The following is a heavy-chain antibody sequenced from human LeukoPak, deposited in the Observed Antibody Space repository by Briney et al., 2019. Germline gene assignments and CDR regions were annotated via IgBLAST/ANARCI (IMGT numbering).Heavy chain of an antibody. CDR1: GYTFTGYY. D-gene: IGHD6-19*01. CDR2: INPNSGGT. Sequence: GASVKVSCKASGYTFTGYYMHWVRQAPGQGLEWMGWINPNSGGTNYAQKFQGRVTMTRDTSISTAYMELSRLRSDDTAVYYCARDVRVVAVAGKRPRLDYWGQGTLVTVSS. CDR3: ARDVRVVAVAGKRPRLDY. J-gene: IGHJ4*02. V-gene: IGHV1-2*02.